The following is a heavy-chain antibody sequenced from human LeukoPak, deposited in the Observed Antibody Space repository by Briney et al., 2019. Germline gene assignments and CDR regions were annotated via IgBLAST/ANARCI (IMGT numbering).Heavy chain of an antibody. CDR2: IYHSGST. Sequence: SQTLSLTCTVSGGSISSGGYCWSWIRQPPGKGLEWIGYIYHSGSTYYNPSLKSRVTISVDRSKNQFSLKLSSVTAADTAVYYCARGLVVPSPCFDPWGQGTLVTVSS. J-gene: IGHJ5*02. CDR1: GGSISSGGYC. V-gene: IGHV4-30-2*01. CDR3: ARGLVVPSPCFDP. D-gene: IGHD2-2*01.